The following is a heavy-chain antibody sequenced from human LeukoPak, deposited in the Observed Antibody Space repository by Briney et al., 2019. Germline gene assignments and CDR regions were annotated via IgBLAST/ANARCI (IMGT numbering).Heavy chain of an antibody. CDR3: ASWDTAMGHDC. CDR1: GGSISSYY. D-gene: IGHD5-18*01. V-gene: IGHV4-59*12. Sequence: SETLSLTCTVSGGSISSYYWSWIRQPPGKGLEWIGYIYYSGSTNYNPSLKSRVTISVDTSKNQFSLKLSSVTAADTAVYYCASWDTAMGHDCWGQGTLVTVSS. J-gene: IGHJ4*02. CDR2: IYYSGST.